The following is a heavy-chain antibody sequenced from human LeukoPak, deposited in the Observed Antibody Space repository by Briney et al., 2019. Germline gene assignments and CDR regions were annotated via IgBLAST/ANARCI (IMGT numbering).Heavy chain of an antibody. D-gene: IGHD5-24*01. J-gene: IGHJ4*02. CDR1: GGSIGSYF. Sequence: TSETLSPTCTVSGGSIGSYFWTWIRQPPGKGLEWIGYIYYSGSTNYNPSLKSRVTISVDTSKNQFSLKLSSVTAADTAVYFCARYGYNSPYYFDYWGQGTLVTVSS. V-gene: IGHV4-59*01. CDR2: IYYSGST. CDR3: ARYGYNSPYYFDY.